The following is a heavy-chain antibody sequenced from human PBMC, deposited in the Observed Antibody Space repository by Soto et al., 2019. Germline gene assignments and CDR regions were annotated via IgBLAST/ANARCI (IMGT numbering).Heavy chain of an antibody. D-gene: IGHD3-3*01. CDR1: GGYVSSGSHY. CDR3: ARKVVIIRGWFDP. Sequence: QVQLQESGPGLVEPSETLSLTCTVSGGYVSSGSHYWSWIRQPPGKGLEWIGYIYYSGSTRYNPSRKSRVTISVDTSKNQLSLKLSSVTAADTAVYYCARKVVIIRGWFDPWGQGTLVTVSS. V-gene: IGHV4-61*01. CDR2: IYYSGST. J-gene: IGHJ5*02.